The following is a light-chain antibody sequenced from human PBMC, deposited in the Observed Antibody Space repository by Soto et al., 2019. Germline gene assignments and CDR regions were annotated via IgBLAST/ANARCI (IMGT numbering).Light chain of an antibody. V-gene: IGKV1-6*01. CDR2: AAS. CDR1: QAIRED. J-gene: IGKJ2*01. Sequence: AIQMTKSPSSLSASVGDRVTITCRASQAIREDLSWYQQKPGKAPTVLISAASTLESGVPLRFSGSGSGIDFTLTISSLQPEDVATYYCLQDYTFPYTFGQGTKLEIK. CDR3: LQDYTFPYT.